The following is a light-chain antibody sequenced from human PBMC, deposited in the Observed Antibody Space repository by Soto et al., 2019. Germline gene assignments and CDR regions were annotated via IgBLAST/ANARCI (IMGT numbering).Light chain of an antibody. CDR3: QQGYSTPRT. Sequence: DIRRTQSPSSLCASVGERVTISCRASQSVNNFLHWYQQKPGKAPKLLIYTTSGLQSGVPVRFSGSGSGTDFTLTISSLQPEDFATYYCQQGYSTPRTFGQGTKVDIK. J-gene: IGKJ1*01. CDR1: QSVNNF. CDR2: TTS. V-gene: IGKV1-39*01.